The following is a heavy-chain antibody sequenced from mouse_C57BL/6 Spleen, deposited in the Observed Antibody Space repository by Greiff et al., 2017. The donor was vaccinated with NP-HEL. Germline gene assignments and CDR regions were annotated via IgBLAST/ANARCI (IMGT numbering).Heavy chain of an antibody. CDR1: GFTFTDYY. CDR3: AGYGGGAMDY. Sequence: EVQLVESGGDLVQPGGSLSLSCAASGFTFTDYYMSWVRQPPGKALEWLGFIRNKANGYTTEYSASVKGRFTISRDNSQSILYLQMNALGAEDSATYYCAGYGGGAMDYWGQGTSVTVSS. J-gene: IGHJ4*01. V-gene: IGHV7-3*01. CDR2: IRNKANGYTT.